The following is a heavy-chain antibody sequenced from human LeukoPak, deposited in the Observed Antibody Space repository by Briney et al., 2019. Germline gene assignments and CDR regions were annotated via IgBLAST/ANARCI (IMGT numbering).Heavy chain of an antibody. CDR2: ISGGGTST. V-gene: IGHV3-23*01. J-gene: IGHJ4*02. D-gene: IGHD3-9*01. CDR3: AKSRRDWPHFDY. CDR1: GFTFTTYA. Sequence: PGGSLRLSCAASGFTFTTYAMSWVRQAPGKGLEWVSTISGGGTSTYYADSVRGRFTISRDNSKNTLSLQMSSLRAEDTAVYHCAKSRRDWPHFDYWGQGALVTVSS.